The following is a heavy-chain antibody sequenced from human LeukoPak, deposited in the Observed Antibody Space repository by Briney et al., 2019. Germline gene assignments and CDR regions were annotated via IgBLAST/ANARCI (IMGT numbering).Heavy chain of an antibody. J-gene: IGHJ5*02. V-gene: IGHV3-30*02. Sequence: GGSLSLSLAASGFTFSTYGMHWFRQAPGKGLEWVAFIRYDGTNKYYAESVKGRFTISRDNSKNTLYVQMNSLRAEDTAVYYCAKGNYYDSSAYNWFDPWGQGTLVTVSS. CDR2: IRYDGTNK. CDR1: GFTFSTYG. D-gene: IGHD3-22*01. CDR3: AKGNYYDSSAYNWFDP.